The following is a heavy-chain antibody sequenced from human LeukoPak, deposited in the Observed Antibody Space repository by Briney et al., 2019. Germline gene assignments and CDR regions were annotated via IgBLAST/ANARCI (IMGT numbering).Heavy chain of an antibody. V-gene: IGHV1-2*02. CDR2: INPNTGGT. CDR1: GYTFTGYY. Sequence: ASVKVSCKASGYTFTGYYIHWVRQAPGQGLERMGWINPNTGGTNYAQKFQGRVTMTRDTSISTAYMELSRLRSDDTAVYYCARNTHFDYWGQGTLVTVSS. CDR3: ARNTHFDY. J-gene: IGHJ4*02. D-gene: IGHD2-15*01.